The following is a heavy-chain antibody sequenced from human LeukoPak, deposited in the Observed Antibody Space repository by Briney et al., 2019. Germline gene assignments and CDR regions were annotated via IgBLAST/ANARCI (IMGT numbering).Heavy chain of an antibody. CDR1: GFTFSDYF. CDR3: TRDLMDYDVSTGLHHYYMDV. CDR2: ISDSGYTK. V-gene: IGHV3-11*04. D-gene: IGHD3-9*01. Sequence: GGSLRLSCAASGFTFSDYFMTWIRQAPGKGLEWLSYISDSGYTKYYADSMKGRLTISRDNAKNLLYLQMDSLRVEDTAVYYCTRDLMDYDVSTGLHHYYMDVWGQGITVTVSS. J-gene: IGHJ6*02.